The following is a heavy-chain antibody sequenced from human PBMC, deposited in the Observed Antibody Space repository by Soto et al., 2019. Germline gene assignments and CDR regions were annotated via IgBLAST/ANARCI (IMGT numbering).Heavy chain of an antibody. CDR3: AKVVGGDFWSGYWPQFPNWFDP. CDR1: GFTFSSYA. Sequence: GGSLRLSCAASGFTFSSYAMSWVRQAPGKGLEWVSAISGSGGSTYYADSVKGRFTISRDKSKNTLYLQMNSLRAEDTAVYYCAKVVGGDFWSGYWPQFPNWFDPWGQGTLVTVSS. J-gene: IGHJ5*02. V-gene: IGHV3-23*01. CDR2: ISGSGGST. D-gene: IGHD3-3*01.